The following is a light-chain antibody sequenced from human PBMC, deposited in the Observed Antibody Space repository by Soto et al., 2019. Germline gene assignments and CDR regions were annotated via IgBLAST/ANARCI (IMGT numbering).Light chain of an antibody. Sequence: ETVLTQSPGTLSLSPGERATLSCRASQSISSNYLAWYRQTPGQAPRLLIYGASNRATGIADRFSGSGSGTDFTLTISRLEPEDLALYYCQQYGSSPWTFGQGTKVEIK. CDR3: QQYGSSPWT. J-gene: IGKJ1*01. CDR1: QSISSNY. V-gene: IGKV3-20*01. CDR2: GAS.